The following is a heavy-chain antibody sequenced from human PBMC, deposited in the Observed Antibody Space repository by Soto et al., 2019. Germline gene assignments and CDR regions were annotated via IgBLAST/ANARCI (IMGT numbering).Heavy chain of an antibody. V-gene: IGHV3-66*01. CDR1: GFTVSSNY. CDR2: IYSGGST. Sequence: EVQLVESGGGLVQPGESLRLSCAASGFTVSSNYMSWVRQAPGKGLERVSIIYSGGSTYYADSVKGRFTISRDNSKNTLYLKMNSLRAEDTAVYYCARESIVGATNTFDYWDQGTLVTVSS. J-gene: IGHJ4*02. CDR3: ARESIVGATNTFDY. D-gene: IGHD1-26*01.